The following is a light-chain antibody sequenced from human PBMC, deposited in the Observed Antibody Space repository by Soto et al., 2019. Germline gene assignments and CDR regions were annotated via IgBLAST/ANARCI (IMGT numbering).Light chain of an antibody. V-gene: IGKV3-20*01. Sequence: EIVLTQSPGTLSLSPGESATLSCRASQSVNTNYLAWYQQKSGQAPRLLIYGASSRATGIPDRFSGSGSGTDFTLTISRLEPEDFAAYFCQQYGSSPITFGQGTRLEIK. J-gene: IGKJ5*01. CDR1: QSVNTNY. CDR3: QQYGSSPIT. CDR2: GAS.